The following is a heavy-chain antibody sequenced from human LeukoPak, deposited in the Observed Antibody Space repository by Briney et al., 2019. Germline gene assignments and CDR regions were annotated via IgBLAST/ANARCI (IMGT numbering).Heavy chain of an antibody. V-gene: IGHV3-7*01. J-gene: IGHJ3*01. CDR3: ARDYDYFSGHNLDAFDV. CDR2: IKEDGSAK. CDR1: GLTFSSYW. Sequence: GGSPRLSCVAPGLTFSSYWMTWVPPAPGEGLGWVAHIKEDGSAKSYVESVKGRFTISRDNATSSLYIQMNSLRVEDTAVYYCARDYDYFSGHNLDAFDVWGQGTTVTVSS. D-gene: IGHD3-16*01.